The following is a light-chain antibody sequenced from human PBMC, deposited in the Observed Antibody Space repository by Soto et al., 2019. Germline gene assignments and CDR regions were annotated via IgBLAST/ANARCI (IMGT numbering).Light chain of an antibody. Sequence: QSALTQPPSASGSPGQSVTISCTGTSSDVGAYNYVSWYQQHPGKAPKLMIYEVSKRPSGVPDRFSGPKSGNTASLTVSGLLAEDEADYYCTSYGNRNNVFGTGTKVTVL. V-gene: IGLV2-8*01. J-gene: IGLJ1*01. CDR1: SSDVGAYNY. CDR2: EVS. CDR3: TSYGNRNNV.